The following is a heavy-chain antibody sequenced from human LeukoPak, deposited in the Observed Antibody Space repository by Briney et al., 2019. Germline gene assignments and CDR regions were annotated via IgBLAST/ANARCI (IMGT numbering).Heavy chain of an antibody. CDR2: IIPIFGTA. J-gene: IGHJ3*02. CDR1: GGTFSNYA. CDR3: ARDPTYYYDSSGYYYVSAFDI. V-gene: IGHV1-69*13. Sequence: ASVKVSCKASGGTFSNYAISWVRQAPGQGLEWMGGIIPIFGTANYAQKFQGRVTITADESTSTAYMELSSLRSEDTAVYYCARDPTYYYDSSGYYYVSAFDIWGQGTMITVSS. D-gene: IGHD3-22*01.